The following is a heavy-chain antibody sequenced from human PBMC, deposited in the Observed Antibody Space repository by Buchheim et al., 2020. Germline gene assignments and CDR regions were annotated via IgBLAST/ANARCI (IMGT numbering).Heavy chain of an antibody. CDR2: FYSSGST. D-gene: IGHD5-18*01. J-gene: IGHJ4*02. CDR3: AREIGTTMVTWDY. CDR1: DDSISSYY. Sequence: QVQLQESGPGLVKPSETLSLTCIVSDDSISSYYWSWIRQPAGEGLEWIGRFYSSGSTNYNPSLKSRVTMSIDTSKKHFSLNLRSVTAADTAVYYCAREIGTTMVTWDYWGQGTL. V-gene: IGHV4-4*07.